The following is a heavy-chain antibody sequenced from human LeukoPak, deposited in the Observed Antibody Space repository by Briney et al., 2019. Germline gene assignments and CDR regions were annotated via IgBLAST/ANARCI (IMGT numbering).Heavy chain of an antibody. J-gene: IGHJ4*02. CDR1: GFTFSSYA. CDR3: AREIPYYYGSFDY. D-gene: IGHD3-10*01. CDR2: ISSNGGST. V-gene: IGHV3-64*01. Sequence: GGSLRLSCAASGFTFSSYAIHWVRQAPGKGLEYVSAISSNGGSTYYANSVKGRFTISRDNSKSTLYLQMGSLRAEDMAVYYCAREIPYYYGSFDYWGQGTLVTVSS.